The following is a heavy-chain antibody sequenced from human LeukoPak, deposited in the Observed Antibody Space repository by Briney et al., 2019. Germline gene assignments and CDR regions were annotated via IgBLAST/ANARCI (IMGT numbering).Heavy chain of an antibody. V-gene: IGHV4-34*01. Sequence: PSETLSLTCAVYGGSLSGYYWSWIRQPPGKGLEWIGEINHSGSTNYNPSLKSRVTISVDTSKNQFSLKLSSVTAADTAVYYCARGSCSGGSCWAYWGQGTLVTVSS. CDR1: GGSLSGYY. J-gene: IGHJ4*02. CDR2: INHSGST. CDR3: ARGSCSGGSCWAY. D-gene: IGHD2-15*01.